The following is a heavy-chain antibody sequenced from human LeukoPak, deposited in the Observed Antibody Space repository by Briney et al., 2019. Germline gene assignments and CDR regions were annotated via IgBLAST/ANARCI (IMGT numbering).Heavy chain of an antibody. CDR3: AREREQRRKKQYSTGYDS. J-gene: IGHJ4*02. Sequence: GSLRLSCAASGFTFSSYAMSWVRQPPGRGLEWIGEINHGESTDYNPSLKSRVTISGDTSKNQFSLRLSSVTAADTAVYYCAREREQRRKKQYSTGYDSWGQGTLVTVSS. V-gene: IGHV4-34*01. CDR2: INHGEST. D-gene: IGHD6-19*01. CDR1: GFTFSSYA.